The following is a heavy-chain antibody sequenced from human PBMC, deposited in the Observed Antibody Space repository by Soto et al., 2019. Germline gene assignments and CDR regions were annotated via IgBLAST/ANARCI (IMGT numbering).Heavy chain of an antibody. J-gene: IGHJ1*01. V-gene: IGHV3-48*01. Sequence: PGGSLRLSSAASGFTFSSFSMNWVRQAPGKGLEWVSYISSSSSTIYYADSVKGRFTISRDNAKNSLYLQMNSLRAEDTAVYYCARDLGSSWYPEYFQHWGQGTLVTV. CDR3: ARDLGSSWYPEYFQH. CDR1: GFTFSSFS. CDR2: ISSSSSTI. D-gene: IGHD6-13*01.